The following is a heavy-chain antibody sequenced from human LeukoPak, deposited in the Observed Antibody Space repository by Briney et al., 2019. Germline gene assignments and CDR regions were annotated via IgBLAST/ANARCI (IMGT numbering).Heavy chain of an antibody. CDR2: LNPHSGNT. Sequence: ASVKVSCKASGYTFTNYDINWVRQATGQGLEWMGWLNPHSGNTGYAQKFQGRVTMTRNTSISTTYMELSSLRSDDTAVYYCARRIISDYWGQGSLVTVSS. CDR3: ARRIISDY. D-gene: IGHD3-10*01. CDR1: GYTFTNYD. J-gene: IGHJ4*02. V-gene: IGHV1-8*01.